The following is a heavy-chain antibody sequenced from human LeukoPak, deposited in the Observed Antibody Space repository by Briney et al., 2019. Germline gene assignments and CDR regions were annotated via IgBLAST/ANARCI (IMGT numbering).Heavy chain of an antibody. CDR2: IYYSGST. J-gene: IGHJ4*02. CDR1: GGSISSYY. V-gene: IGHV4-59*08. CDR3: ARGDYVWGSYRLSYYFDY. Sequence: SETLSLTCTVSGGSISSYYWSWIRQPPGKGLEWIGYIYYSGSTNYNPSLKSRVTISVDTSKNQFSLKLSSVTAADTAVYYCARGDYVWGSYRLSYYFDYWGQGTLVTVSS. D-gene: IGHD3-16*02.